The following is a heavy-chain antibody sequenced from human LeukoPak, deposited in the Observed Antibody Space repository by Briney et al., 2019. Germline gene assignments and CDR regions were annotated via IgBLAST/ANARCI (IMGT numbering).Heavy chain of an antibody. CDR1: GGSISSGGYY. D-gene: IGHD3-3*01. CDR2: IYHSGST. CDR3: ARGRGYDFWSGSLFDY. V-gene: IGHV4-30-2*01. J-gene: IGHJ4*02. Sequence: SETLSLTCTVSGGSISSGGYYWSWIRQPPGKGLEWIGYIYHSGSTYYNPSLKSRVTISVDRSKNQFSLKLSSVTAADTAVYYCARGRGYDFWSGSLFDYWGQGTLVTVS.